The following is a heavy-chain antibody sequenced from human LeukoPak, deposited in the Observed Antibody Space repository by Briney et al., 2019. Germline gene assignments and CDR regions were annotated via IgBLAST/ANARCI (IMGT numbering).Heavy chain of an antibody. CDR2: IYTSGST. V-gene: IGHV4-4*07. J-gene: IGHJ3*02. CDR3: ARDTSGWSEGAFDI. CDR1: GGSISSYY. D-gene: IGHD6-19*01. Sequence: SETLSLTCTVSGGSISSYYWSWIRQPAGKGLEWIGRIYTSGSTNYNPSLKSRVTISVDTSKNQFSLKLSSVTAADTAVYYCARDTSGWSEGAFDIWGQGTMVTVSS.